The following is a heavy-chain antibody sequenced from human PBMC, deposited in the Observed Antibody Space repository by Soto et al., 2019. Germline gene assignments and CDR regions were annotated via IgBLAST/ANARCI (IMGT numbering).Heavy chain of an antibody. CDR1: GFTFTRYS. V-gene: IGHV3-21*06. Sequence: LRLSCAASGFTFTRYSMNWVRQAPGKGLEWVSSISSTTHYIYYADSMRGRFTISRDNAKNAVYLEMNSLRAEDTAVYYCARESEDLTSNFDYWGQGTLVTVS. J-gene: IGHJ4*02. CDR2: ISSTTHYI. CDR3: ARESEDLTSNFDY.